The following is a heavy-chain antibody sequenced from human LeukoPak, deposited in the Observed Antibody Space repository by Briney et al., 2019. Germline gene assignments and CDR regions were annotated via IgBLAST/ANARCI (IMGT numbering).Heavy chain of an antibody. J-gene: IGHJ5*02. CDR2: IKKDGTEK. Sequence: GGSLRLSCAASGFTFSSYGMHWVRQAPGKGLEWVANIKKDGTEKKYVDSVKGRFTISRDNAKNSLYLQMNSLRAEDTALYYCAREGGSGWYSGWFDPWGQGTLVTVSS. CDR3: AREGGSGWYSGWFDP. CDR1: GFTFSSYG. V-gene: IGHV3-7*01. D-gene: IGHD6-19*01.